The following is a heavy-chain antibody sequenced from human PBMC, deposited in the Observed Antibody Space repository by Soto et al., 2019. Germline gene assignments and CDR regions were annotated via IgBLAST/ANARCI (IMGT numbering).Heavy chain of an antibody. J-gene: IGHJ5*02. D-gene: IGHD2-21*02. CDR1: GGTVASSHW. CDR2: VYHTGDT. V-gene: IGHV4-4*01. CDR3: AREIVTAGGNNYFDP. Sequence: GTLSLTCGVSGGTVASSHWWGCVRQSPGGGLEWIGNVYHTGDTNLNPSLQSRVTISVDKSNNQFSLRLNSLTAADTAVYFCAREIVTAGGNNYFDPWGPGTLVTVSS.